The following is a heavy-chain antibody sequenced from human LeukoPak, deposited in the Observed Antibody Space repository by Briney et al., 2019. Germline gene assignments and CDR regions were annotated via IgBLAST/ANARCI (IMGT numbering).Heavy chain of an antibody. CDR2: FDPEEGET. V-gene: IGHV1-24*01. CDR1: GYTLTELS. D-gene: IGHD6-25*01. CDR3: ATDGSGGHKYDYGMDV. Sequence: ASVKVSCKVSGYTLTELSMHWVRQVPGKGLEWMGGFDPEEGETIYAQKFQGRVIMTGDTSTDTAYMELSSLRSEDTAVYYCATDGSGGHKYDYGMDVWGQGTTVTVSS. J-gene: IGHJ6*02.